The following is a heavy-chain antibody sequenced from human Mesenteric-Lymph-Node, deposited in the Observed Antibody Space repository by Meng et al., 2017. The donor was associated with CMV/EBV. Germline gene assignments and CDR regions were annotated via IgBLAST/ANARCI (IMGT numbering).Heavy chain of an antibody. D-gene: IGHD3-3*01. V-gene: IGHV5-51*01. CDR2: INPGNSNT. Sequence: GYSFTTYWIGWVRQMPGKGLEWMGVINPGNSNTIYSPSFQGQVTISADKSISTAYLQWSSLKASDTAIYYCARHFSGAGFSEWYFDYWGQGTLVTVSS. J-gene: IGHJ4*02. CDR1: GYSFTTYW. CDR3: ARHFSGAGFSEWYFDY.